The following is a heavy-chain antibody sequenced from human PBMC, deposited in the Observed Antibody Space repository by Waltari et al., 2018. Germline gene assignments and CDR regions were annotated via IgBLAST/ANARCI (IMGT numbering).Heavy chain of an antibody. Sequence: QMQLVQSGPEVKKPGTSVKVSCKAPGFTFTSSAMQWVRQARGQRLEWIGWIVVGSGNTNYAQKFQERVTIARDMSTSTAYMGLSSLRSEDTAVYYCAADFYSRGHYDSSGSVVYYYGMDVWGQGTTVTVSS. CDR3: AADFYSRGHYDSSGSVVYYYGMDV. CDR1: GFTFTSSA. J-gene: IGHJ6*02. CDR2: IVVGSGNT. D-gene: IGHD3-22*01. V-gene: IGHV1-58*02.